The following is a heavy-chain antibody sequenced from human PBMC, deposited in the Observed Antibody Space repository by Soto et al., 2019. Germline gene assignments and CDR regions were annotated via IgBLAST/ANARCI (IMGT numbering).Heavy chain of an antibody. CDR2: IYYSGST. Sequence: SETLSLTCTVSGGSISSGGYYWSWIRQHPGKGLEWIGYIYYSGSTYYNPSLKSRVTISVDTSKNQFSLKLSSVTAADTAVYYCARETAEIFIAARVRSGNWFDPWGQGTLVTVSS. CDR3: ARETAEIFIAARVRSGNWFDP. V-gene: IGHV4-31*03. D-gene: IGHD6-25*01. J-gene: IGHJ5*02. CDR1: GGSISSGGYY.